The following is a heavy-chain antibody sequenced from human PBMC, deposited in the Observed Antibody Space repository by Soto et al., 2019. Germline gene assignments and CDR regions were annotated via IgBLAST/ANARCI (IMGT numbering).Heavy chain of an antibody. Sequence: SETLSLTCSVSGGSMSGGTFYWGWIRQPPGKGLEWIGNIYYSGTAYYDSSLKTRVTMSIDLSKNQFSLRLTSVTAADTAVYYCATSADNWFDHWGQGTLVTVSS. CDR2: IYYSGTA. CDR3: ATSADNWFDH. V-gene: IGHV4-39*01. CDR1: GGSMSGGTFY. J-gene: IGHJ5*02.